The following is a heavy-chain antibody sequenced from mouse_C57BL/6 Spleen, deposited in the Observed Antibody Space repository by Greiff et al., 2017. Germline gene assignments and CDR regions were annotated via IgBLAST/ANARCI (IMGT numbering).Heavy chain of an antibody. V-gene: IGHV1-52*01. CDR2: IDPSDSET. CDR3: ARSPPEGYYGSYWYFDV. D-gene: IGHD1-1*01. CDR1: GYTFTSYW. Sequence: VQLKQPGAELVRPGSSVKLSCKASGYTFTSYWMHWVKQRPIQGLEWIGNIDPSDSETHYNQKFKDKATLTVDKSSITAYMQLSSLTSEDSAVYYCARSPPEGYYGSYWYFDVWGTGTTVTVSS. J-gene: IGHJ1*03.